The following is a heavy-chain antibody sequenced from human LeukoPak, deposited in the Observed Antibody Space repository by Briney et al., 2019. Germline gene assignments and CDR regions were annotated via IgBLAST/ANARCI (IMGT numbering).Heavy chain of an antibody. D-gene: IGHD5-12*01. CDR2: IYYSGSS. Sequence: PSETLSLTCTVSGGYISSYYWSWIQQPPGKGLEWIGYIYYSGSSNYNPSLKSRVTISVDTSKNQISLKLSSVTAADTAVYYCARANRYDLYFDYWGQGTLVTVSS. J-gene: IGHJ4*02. V-gene: IGHV4-59*01. CDR3: ARANRYDLYFDY. CDR1: GGYISSYY.